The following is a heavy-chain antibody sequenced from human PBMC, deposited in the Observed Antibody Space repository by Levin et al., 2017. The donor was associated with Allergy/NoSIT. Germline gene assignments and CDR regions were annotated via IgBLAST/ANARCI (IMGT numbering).Heavy chain of an antibody. J-gene: IGHJ4*02. CDR3: ARAENPRGSFDY. CDR2: ISSSSSYI. D-gene: IGHD3-10*01. V-gene: IGHV3-21*01. Sequence: LSLTCAASGFTFRSYSMNWVRQAPGKGLEWVSSISSSSSYIYYADSVKGRFTISRDNAKNSLYLQMNSLRAEDTAVYYCARAENPRGSFDYWGQGTLVTVSS. CDR1: GFTFRSYS.